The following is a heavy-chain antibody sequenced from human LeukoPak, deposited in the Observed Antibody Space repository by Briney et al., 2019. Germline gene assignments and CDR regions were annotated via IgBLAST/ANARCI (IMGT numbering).Heavy chain of an antibody. CDR1: GFTFSSYV. D-gene: IGHD1-14*01. Sequence: PGGSLRLSCAASGFTFSSYVMSWVRQAPGKGLEWVSSITGSGDRTYYADSVKGRFTISRDNSKNTLYLQMNSLRADETAVYYCASRPRADMGPLDFWGQGTLVTVSS. CDR2: ITGSGDRT. V-gene: IGHV3-23*01. CDR3: ASRPRADMGPLDF. J-gene: IGHJ4*02.